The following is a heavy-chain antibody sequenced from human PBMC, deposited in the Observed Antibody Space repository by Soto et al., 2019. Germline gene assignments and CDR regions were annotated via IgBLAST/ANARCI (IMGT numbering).Heavy chain of an antibody. J-gene: IGHJ3*02. V-gene: IGHV1-18*01. D-gene: IGHD6-19*01. CDR1: GYTFTSYG. CDR2: ISAYNGIT. CDR3: ARDQTDSSGWFPDAFDI. Sequence: QVQLVQSGAEVKKPGASVKVSCKASGYTFTSYGISWVRQAPGQGLEWMGWISAYNGITNYAQKLQGRVTMTTDTSTSTAYMELRSLRSDDTAVYYCARDQTDSSGWFPDAFDIWGQGTMVTVSS.